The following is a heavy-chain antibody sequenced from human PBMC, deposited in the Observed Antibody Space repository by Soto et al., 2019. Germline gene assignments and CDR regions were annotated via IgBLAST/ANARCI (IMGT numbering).Heavy chain of an antibody. D-gene: IGHD5-18*01. V-gene: IGHV1-18*01. Sequence: QVQLVQSGGEVRKHGASVNVSCKASGYTFASYAITWVRQAPGEGLEWMGWISTSSGNANYAQRFQGRVTITRDTSTTTVYMQLRSLRSDDSAVYFCARSVGYPDYWGHGTLVTVSS. J-gene: IGHJ4*01. CDR1: GYTFASYA. CDR3: ARSVGYPDY. CDR2: ISTSSGNA.